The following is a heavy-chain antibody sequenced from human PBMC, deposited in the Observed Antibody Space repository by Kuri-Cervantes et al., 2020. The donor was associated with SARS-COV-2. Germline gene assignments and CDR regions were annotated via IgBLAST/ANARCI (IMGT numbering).Heavy chain of an antibody. V-gene: IGHV3-66*01. D-gene: IGHD1-26*01. CDR2: FSGAGST. J-gene: IGHJ3*02. Sequence: LSLTCAASGFTVTNNYMSWVRQAPGKGLEWVSIFSGAGSTYYADSVKGRFTISRDNAKSSLYLQMNSLRVEDTAVYYCVRGGAGATRDDTFDIWGQGTMVTVSS. CDR3: VRGGAGATRDDTFDI. CDR1: GFTVTNNY.